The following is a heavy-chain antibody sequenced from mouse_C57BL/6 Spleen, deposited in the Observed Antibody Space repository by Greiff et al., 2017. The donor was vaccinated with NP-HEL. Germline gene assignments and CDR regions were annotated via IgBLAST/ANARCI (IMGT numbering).Heavy chain of an antibody. CDR2: IYPGSGST. CDR1: GYTFTSYW. Sequence: QVQLQQPGAELVKPGASVKMSCKASGYTFTSYWITWVKQRPGQGLEWIGDIYPGSGSTNYNEKFKSKATLTVDTSSSTAYMQLSSLTSEDSAVHYCARSSHSTVKDWYFDVWGTGTTVTVSS. J-gene: IGHJ1*03. V-gene: IGHV1-55*01. D-gene: IGHD1-1*01. CDR3: ARSSHSTVKDWYFDV.